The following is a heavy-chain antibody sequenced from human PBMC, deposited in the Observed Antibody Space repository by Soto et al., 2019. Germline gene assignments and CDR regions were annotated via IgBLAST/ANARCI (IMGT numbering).Heavy chain of an antibody. Sequence: QVQLVQSGAEVKKPGSSVKVSCKASGGTFSSYGISWVRQAPGQGLEWMGGIIPIFGTANYAQKFQGRVTITADESTSTAYMELSRLRSEDTAVYYCARTALPRDYSYGMDVWGQGTTVTVSS. CDR3: ARTALPRDYSYGMDV. J-gene: IGHJ6*02. D-gene: IGHD6-25*01. CDR2: IIPIFGTA. V-gene: IGHV1-69*12. CDR1: GGTFSSYG.